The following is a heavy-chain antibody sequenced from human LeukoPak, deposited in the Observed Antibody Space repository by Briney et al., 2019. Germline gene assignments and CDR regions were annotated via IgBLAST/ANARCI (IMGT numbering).Heavy chain of an antibody. D-gene: IGHD2-15*01. Sequence: PEGSLILSCAASGFTFSDYYMSWIRQAPGMGLEWVSYISSRASTIYYADFVKGRFTISRDSAKNSLYLQMNSLRAEDTVMYYCARRYCSGGSCYFDYWGQGTLVTVSS. J-gene: IGHJ4*02. CDR2: ISSRASTI. V-gene: IGHV3-11*01. CDR3: ARRYCSGGSCYFDY. CDR1: GFTFSDYY.